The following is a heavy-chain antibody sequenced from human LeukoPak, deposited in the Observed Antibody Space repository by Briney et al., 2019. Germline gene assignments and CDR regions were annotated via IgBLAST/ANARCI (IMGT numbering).Heavy chain of an antibody. J-gene: IGHJ3*02. CDR1: GFTFSNYW. D-gene: IGHD7-27*01. V-gene: IGHV3-74*01. CDR3: AREITGEAFDI. CDR2: INSDGSST. Sequence: TGGSLRLSCAASGFTFSNYWMHWVRQAPGKGLVWVSRINSDGSSTSYADSVKGRFTISRDNAKNSLYLQMNSLRAEDTAVYYCAREITGEAFDIWGQGTMVTVSS.